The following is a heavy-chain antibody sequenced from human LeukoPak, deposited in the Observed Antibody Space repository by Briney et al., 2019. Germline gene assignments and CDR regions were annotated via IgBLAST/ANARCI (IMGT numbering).Heavy chain of an antibody. V-gene: IGHV1-69*05. D-gene: IGHD3-3*01. CDR3: ARVSEVTLPRGSGYPPFNWFDP. Sequence: SVKVSCKASGGTFSSYAISWVRQAPGQGLEWMGGIIPIFGTANYAQKFQGRVTMTRDTSTSTVYMELSSLRSEDTAVYYCARVSEVTLPRGSGYPPFNWFDPWGQGTLVTVSS. CDR1: GGTFSSYA. CDR2: IIPIFGTA. J-gene: IGHJ5*02.